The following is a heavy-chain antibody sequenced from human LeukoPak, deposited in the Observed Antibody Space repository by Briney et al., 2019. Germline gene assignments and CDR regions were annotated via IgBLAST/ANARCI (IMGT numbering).Heavy chain of an antibody. V-gene: IGHV3-74*01. Sequence: PGGSVTLSCAASGFTFNMYWMHWVRQVPGKGLVWVSRINTDGTTTDHADSVKGRFTISRDNAKNTLYLQMNSLRAEDTAVYYCARDLNWHQIDYWGQGSVVRVCS. J-gene: IGHJ4*02. CDR3: ARDLNWHQIDY. CDR2: INTDGTTT. CDR1: GFTFNMYW. D-gene: IGHD1-20*01.